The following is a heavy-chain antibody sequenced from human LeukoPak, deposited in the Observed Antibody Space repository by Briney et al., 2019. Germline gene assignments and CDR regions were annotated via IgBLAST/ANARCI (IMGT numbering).Heavy chain of an antibody. CDR1: GFTFSTYA. D-gene: IGHD3-9*01. Sequence: GGSLRLSCSASGFTFSTYAMHWVRQAPGKGLEYVSAISTNGGSTYYADSVRGRFTISRDNSKNTLYLQMSSLRPEDTAVYYCVKGMEDYDILTGVLDVWGQGTTVTVSS. V-gene: IGHV3-64D*06. J-gene: IGHJ6*02. CDR2: ISTNGGST. CDR3: VKGMEDYDILTGVLDV.